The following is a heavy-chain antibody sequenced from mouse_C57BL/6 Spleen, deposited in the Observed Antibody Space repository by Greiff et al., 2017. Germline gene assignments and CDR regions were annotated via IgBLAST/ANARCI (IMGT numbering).Heavy chain of an antibody. V-gene: IGHV1-39*01. CDR3: ARGQLRPGLDY. J-gene: IGHJ2*01. Sequence: EVKLMESGPELVKPGASVKISCKASGYSFTDYNMNWVKQSNGKSLEWIGVINPNYGTTSYNQKFKGKATLTVDQSSSTAYMQLNSLTSEDSAVYCCARGQLRPGLDYWGQGTTLTVSS. CDR1: GYSFTDYN. CDR2: INPNYGTT. D-gene: IGHD3-2*02.